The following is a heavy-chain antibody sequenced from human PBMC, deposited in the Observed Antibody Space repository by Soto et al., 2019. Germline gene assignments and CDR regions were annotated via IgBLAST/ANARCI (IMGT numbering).Heavy chain of an antibody. CDR2: ISSYNVNT. Sequence: QVQLVQSGAEVKKPGASVKVSCKASGYTFSTSGISWVRQAPGQGLEWVGWISSYNVNTNYAQKLQGRVTMTTDTXTXXAYMELRSLTSDDTAVYYCAREICAGGSCYRTFDYWGQGTLVTVSS. CDR3: AREICAGGSCYRTFDY. V-gene: IGHV1-18*01. J-gene: IGHJ4*02. D-gene: IGHD2-15*01. CDR1: GYTFSTSG.